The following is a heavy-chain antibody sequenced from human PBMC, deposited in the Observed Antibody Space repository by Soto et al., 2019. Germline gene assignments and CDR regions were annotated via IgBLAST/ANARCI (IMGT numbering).Heavy chain of an antibody. CDR1: GFTFSDYF. D-gene: IGHD2-21*02. J-gene: IGHJ4*02. CDR3: ASSVLVTARFDY. CDR2: ISNTGSTV. Sequence: PGGSLRLSCAASGFTFSDYFMNWIRQAPGKGLEWVSYISNTGSTVYYADSVKGRFTISRDNAKNSLFLQMNSLRAEDTAVYYCASSVLVTARFDYWGQGT. V-gene: IGHV3-11*01.